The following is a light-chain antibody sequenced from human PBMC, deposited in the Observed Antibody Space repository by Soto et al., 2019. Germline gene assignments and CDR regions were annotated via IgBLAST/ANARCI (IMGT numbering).Light chain of an antibody. V-gene: IGKV1-5*03. CDR1: QSISSS. CDR2: KAS. CDR3: QQDYNYPYT. J-gene: IGKJ2*01. Sequence: DIQMTQSPSTLSASVGDRVTITCRASQSISSSLAWYQQKPGKAPKLLIYKASSLESGVPSRFSGSGSGTEFTLTISSLQPDDFATYYCQQDYNYPYTFGQGTKVDIK.